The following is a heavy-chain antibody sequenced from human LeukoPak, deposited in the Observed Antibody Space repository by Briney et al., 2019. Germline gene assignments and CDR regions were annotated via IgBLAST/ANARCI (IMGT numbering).Heavy chain of an antibody. CDR3: ARVQLPATFDY. Sequence: SETLSLTCTVSGGSISSSSYYWGWIRQPPGKGLEWIGSIYYSGSTYYNPSLKSRVTISVDTSKNQFSLELSSVTAADTAVYYCARVQLPATFDYWGQGTLVTVSS. V-gene: IGHV4-39*01. D-gene: IGHD5-24*01. CDR1: GGSISSSSYY. CDR2: IYYSGST. J-gene: IGHJ4*02.